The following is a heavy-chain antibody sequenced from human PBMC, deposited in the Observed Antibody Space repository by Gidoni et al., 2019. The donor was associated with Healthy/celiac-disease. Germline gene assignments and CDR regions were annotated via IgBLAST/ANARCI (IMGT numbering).Heavy chain of an antibody. J-gene: IGHJ4*02. CDR1: GFTFDDYA. Sequence: EVQLVESGGGLVQPGRSLRLSCAASGFTFDDYAMHWVRQAPGKGREWVSGISWNSGSIGYADSVKGRFTISRDNAKNSLYLQMNSLRAEDTALYYCAKVKEASNSYCGGDCYSDYFDYWGQGTLVTVSS. V-gene: IGHV3-9*01. CDR2: ISWNSGSI. D-gene: IGHD2-21*02. CDR3: AKVKEASNSYCGGDCYSDYFDY.